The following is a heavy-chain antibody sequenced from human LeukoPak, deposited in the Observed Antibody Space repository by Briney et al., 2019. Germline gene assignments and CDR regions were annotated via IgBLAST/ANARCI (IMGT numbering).Heavy chain of an antibody. CDR3: ARELGYCSSTSCSRRRYFDY. Sequence: PSETLSLTCAVYGGSFSGYYWSWIRQPPGKGLEWIGEINHSGSTNYNPSLKSRVTISVDTSKNQFSLKLSSVTAADTAVYYCARELGYCSSTSCSRRRYFDYRGQGTLVTVSS. CDR1: GGSFSGYY. CDR2: INHSGST. V-gene: IGHV4-34*01. D-gene: IGHD2-2*01. J-gene: IGHJ4*02.